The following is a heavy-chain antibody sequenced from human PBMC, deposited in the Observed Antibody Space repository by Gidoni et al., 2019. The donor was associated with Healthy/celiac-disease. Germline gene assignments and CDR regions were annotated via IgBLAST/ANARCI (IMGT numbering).Heavy chain of an antibody. CDR1: GGSFSGYY. V-gene: IGHV4-34*01. J-gene: IGHJ4*02. Sequence: QVQLQQWGAGLLKPSETLSLTCAVYGGSFSGYYWSWIRQPPGKGLEWIGEINHSGSTNYNQSLKSRVTRSVDTSKNQFSLKLSAVTAADTAVYYCARGKSYYDSSGYYYGWGQGTLVTVSS. CDR2: INHSGST. D-gene: IGHD3-22*01. CDR3: ARGKSYYDSSGYYYG.